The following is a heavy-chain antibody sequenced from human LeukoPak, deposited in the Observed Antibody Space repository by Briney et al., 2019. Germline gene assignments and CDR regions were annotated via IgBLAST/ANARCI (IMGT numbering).Heavy chain of an antibody. J-gene: IGHJ5*02. CDR1: AGSISSNSYY. CDR2: IYYSGSS. D-gene: IGHD3-10*01. Sequence: SETLSLTCTVSAGSISSNSYYWGWIRQPPGKGLQWIGSIYYSGSSYYNPSLKSRVTISVDTSKNQFSLKLNSVTAADTAVYYCARNKYYYGSGNYGVPNWFDPWGQGTLVTVSS. CDR3: ARNKYYYGSGNYGVPNWFDP. V-gene: IGHV4-39*01.